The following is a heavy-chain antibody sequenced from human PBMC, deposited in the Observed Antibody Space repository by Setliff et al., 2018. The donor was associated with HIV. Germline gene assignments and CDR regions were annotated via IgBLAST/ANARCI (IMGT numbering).Heavy chain of an antibody. Sequence: SETLSLTCTVSGGSISSGGYYWSWIRQHPGKGLEWIGYIYYSGSTYYNPSLKSRVTISVDTSKNQYSLKLSSVTAADTAVYYCARGSRGYSYAYYYYYMDVWGKGTTVTVSS. CDR1: GGSISSGGYY. CDR2: IYYSGST. J-gene: IGHJ6*03. CDR3: ARGSRGYSYAYYYYYMDV. V-gene: IGHV4-31*03. D-gene: IGHD5-18*01.